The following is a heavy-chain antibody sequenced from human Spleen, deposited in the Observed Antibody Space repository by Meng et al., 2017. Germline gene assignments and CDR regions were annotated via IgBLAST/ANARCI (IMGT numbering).Heavy chain of an antibody. CDR1: GYTLSRDG. V-gene: IGHV1-18*01. CDR3: VTRGNPYLNC. Sequence: GQLVQSGAEVKKPGAPVKVSCDASGYTLSRDGFSWVRQAPGQGLEWLGWINTYTGKTDYAQKFQGRVTLTTDTFTSTAYMELRSLRSDDTAVYYCVTRGNPYLNCWGQGTLVTASS. J-gene: IGHJ4*02. CDR2: INTYTGKT.